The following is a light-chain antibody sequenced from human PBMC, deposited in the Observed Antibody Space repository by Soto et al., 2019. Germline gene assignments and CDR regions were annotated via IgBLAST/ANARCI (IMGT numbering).Light chain of an antibody. Sequence: EIVLTQSPATLSLSPGERATLSCRASQSVSTSLVWYQHKPGQAPRLLIYDASNRATGVPARFSGSGYGTDFTLTIISLEPEDFRVYDCQHRNNWPLTFGGGTKVEIK. J-gene: IGKJ4*01. V-gene: IGKV3-11*01. CDR1: QSVSTS. CDR2: DAS. CDR3: QHRNNWPLT.